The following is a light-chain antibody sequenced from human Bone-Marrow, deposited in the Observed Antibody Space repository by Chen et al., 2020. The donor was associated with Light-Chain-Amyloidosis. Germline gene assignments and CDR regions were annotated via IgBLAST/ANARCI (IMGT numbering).Light chain of an antibody. J-gene: IGLJ2*01. CDR2: RDT. V-gene: IGLV3-25*03. Sequence: SYELTQPPSVSVSPGQPARITCSGDDLPTKYAYWYQQKPGQAPVLVIHRDTERPSGISERFSGSSSGTTATLTISGVQAEDEADYHWQSADSSGTYEVRFGGGTKLTVL. CDR1: DLPTKY. CDR3: QSADSSGTYEVR.